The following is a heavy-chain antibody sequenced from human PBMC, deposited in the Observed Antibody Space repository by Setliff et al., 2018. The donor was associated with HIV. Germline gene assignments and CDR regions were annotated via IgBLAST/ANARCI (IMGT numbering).Heavy chain of an antibody. J-gene: IGHJ4*02. CDR2: INPNRGGT. Sequence: ASVKVSCKASGYSFTGYHMHWVRQAPGQGLEWMGWINPNRGGTNYAQKFQGRVTMTTDTSISTVYMELSSLTSADTAVYYCARDTVKATFSDYWGQGTLVTVSS. D-gene: IGHD4-17*01. CDR1: GYSFTGYH. V-gene: IGHV1-2*02. CDR3: ARDTVKATFSDY.